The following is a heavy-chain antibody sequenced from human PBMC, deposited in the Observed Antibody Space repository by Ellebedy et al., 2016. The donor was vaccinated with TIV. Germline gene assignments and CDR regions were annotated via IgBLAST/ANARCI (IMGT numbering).Heavy chain of an antibody. CDR3: ARARTTVTTFWFDP. J-gene: IGHJ5*02. D-gene: IGHD4-17*01. CDR2: IYHDGSA. V-gene: IGHV4-30-2*01. CDR1: GDSISTSGYS. Sequence: LRLXCAVSGDSISTSGYSWSWIRQPPGKGLEYLGHIYHDGSAYYNPSLRSRVTLSVDRSKNQLSLNLTSVTATDTAVYYCARARTTVTTFWFDPWGQGTLVTVSS.